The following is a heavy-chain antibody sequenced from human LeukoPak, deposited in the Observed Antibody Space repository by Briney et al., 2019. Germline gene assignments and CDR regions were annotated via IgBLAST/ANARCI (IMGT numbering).Heavy chain of an antibody. Sequence: GGSLRLSCAASGFTFDDYAMRWVRQAPGKGLEWVSGISWNSGSIGYADSVKGRFTISRDNAKNSLYLHMNSLRAEDTALYYCARSLYGSGSFDYWGQGTLVTVSS. V-gene: IGHV3-9*01. D-gene: IGHD3-10*01. CDR1: GFTFDDYA. CDR3: ARSLYGSGSFDY. J-gene: IGHJ4*02. CDR2: ISWNSGSI.